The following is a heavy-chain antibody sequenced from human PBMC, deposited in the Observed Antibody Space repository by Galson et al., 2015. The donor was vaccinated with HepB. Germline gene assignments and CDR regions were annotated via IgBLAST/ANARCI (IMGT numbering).Heavy chain of an antibody. D-gene: IGHD1-7*01. CDR2: IYPGDSDT. CDR3: AAGRMGTSLFHY. V-gene: IGHV5-51*03. J-gene: IGHJ4*02. CDR1: GYKFSTYW. Sequence: QSGAEVKKPGESLKISCETSGYKFSTYWVGWLRQMPGKGLEWVGIIYPGDSDTRYSPSFQGQVTISVDKSISTAYLQWSTLKASDTDIYYCAAGRMGTSLFHYWGQGTLVTVSS.